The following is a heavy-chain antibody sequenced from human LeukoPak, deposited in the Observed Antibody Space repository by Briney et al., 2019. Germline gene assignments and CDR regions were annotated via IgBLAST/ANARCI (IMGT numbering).Heavy chain of an antibody. CDR1: GGSISSSSYY. J-gene: IGHJ4*02. Sequence: SETLSLTCTVSGGSISSSSYYWGWIRQSPGKGLEWIGSIYYSGSTYYNPSLKSRVTISVDTSKNQFSLKLSSVTAADTAIYYCARGRLKDFWTSLAYYFDYWGQGTLVTVSP. CDR2: IYYSGST. CDR3: ARGRLKDFWTSLAYYFDY. V-gene: IGHV4-39*07. D-gene: IGHD3/OR15-3a*01.